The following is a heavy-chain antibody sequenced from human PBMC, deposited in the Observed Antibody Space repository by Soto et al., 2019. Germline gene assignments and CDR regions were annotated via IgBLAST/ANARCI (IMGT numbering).Heavy chain of an antibody. J-gene: IGHJ6*02. CDR2: ISYDGSNK. D-gene: IGHD4-4*01. V-gene: IGHV3-33*05. CDR3: ARGKYSSPRGGLDV. Sequence: SGFTFSSYGMHWVRQAPGKGLEWVAVISYDGSNKYYADSVKGRFTISRDNSKNTLYLQWGSLKASDSALYYCARGKYSSPRGGLDVWGQGTPVTVSS. CDR1: GFTFSSYG.